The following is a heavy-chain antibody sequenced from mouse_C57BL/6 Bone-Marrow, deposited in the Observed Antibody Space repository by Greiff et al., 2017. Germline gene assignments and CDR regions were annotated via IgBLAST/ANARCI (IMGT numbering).Heavy chain of an antibody. CDR2: IDPENGDT. D-gene: IGHD2-2*01. J-gene: IGHJ3*01. CDR1: GFNIKDDY. Sequence: EVQLQQPGAELVRPGASVKLSCTASGFNIKDDYMHWVKQRHEQGLEWIGWIDPENGDTEYASKFQGKATITADTSSHTAYLQLSSLTSEDTAVYYCTLVTTEAWFAYWGQGTLVTVSA. V-gene: IGHV14-4*01. CDR3: TLVTTEAWFAY.